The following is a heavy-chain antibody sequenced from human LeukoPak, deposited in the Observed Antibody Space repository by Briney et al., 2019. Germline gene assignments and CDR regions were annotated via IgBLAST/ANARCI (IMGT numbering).Heavy chain of an antibody. CDR1: GFTVSSNY. CDR3: ATSPCLRYSGYDTIDY. V-gene: IGHV3-66*01. D-gene: IGHD5-12*01. CDR2: IYSGGST. J-gene: IGHJ4*02. Sequence: GGSLRLSCAASGFTVSSNYMSWVRQAPGKGLEWVSVIYSGGSTYYADSVKGRFTISRDNSKNTLYLQMNSLRAEDTAVYYCATSPCLRYSGYDTIDYWGQGTLVTVSS.